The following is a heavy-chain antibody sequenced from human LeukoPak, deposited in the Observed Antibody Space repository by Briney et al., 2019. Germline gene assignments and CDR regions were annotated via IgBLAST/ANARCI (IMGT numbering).Heavy chain of an antibody. Sequence: PGGSLRLSCAASGFIFGDYAMHWVRQAPGKGLEWVAAIAFDDTDRYYIDSVKGRFTISRDDSKNTLYLHMTSLRAEDTAVYYCTNSDDYGDYWSQGTLVTVSS. V-gene: IGHV3-30*04. CDR2: IAFDDTDR. CDR3: TNSDDYGDY. J-gene: IGHJ4*02. CDR1: GFIFGDYA.